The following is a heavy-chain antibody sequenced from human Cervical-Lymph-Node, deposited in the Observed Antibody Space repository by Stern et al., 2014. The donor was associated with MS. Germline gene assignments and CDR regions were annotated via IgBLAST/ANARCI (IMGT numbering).Heavy chain of an antibody. D-gene: IGHD2-2*03. Sequence: QVQLQESGPGLLKPSETLSLTCTVSGGSISSSNSHWGWIRQTPGKGLEWIGSIRYGGTTYYNPSLKSRVTISVDKSKNQVCPKVTSVTAADTAVYYCARHARGYCTSTSCYADWFDPWGQGTQVTVS. CDR3: ARHARGYCTSTSCYADWFDP. CDR2: IRYGGTT. V-gene: IGHV4-39*01. J-gene: IGHJ5*02. CDR1: GGSISSSNSH.